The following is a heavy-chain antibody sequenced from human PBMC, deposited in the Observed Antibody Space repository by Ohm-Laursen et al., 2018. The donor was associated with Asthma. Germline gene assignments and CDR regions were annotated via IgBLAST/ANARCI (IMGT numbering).Heavy chain of an antibody. CDR2: ISGSGGST. CDR3: ARDPIPEVVVPAAIPFWYFDL. V-gene: IGHV3-23*01. CDR1: GFTFSSYA. J-gene: IGHJ2*01. Sequence: SLRLSCAASGFTFSSYAMSWVRQAPGKGLEWVSAISGSGGSTYYADSVKGRFTISRDNSKNTLYLQMNSLRAEDTAVYYCARDPIPEVVVPAAIPFWYFDLWGRGTLVTVSS. D-gene: IGHD2-2*02.